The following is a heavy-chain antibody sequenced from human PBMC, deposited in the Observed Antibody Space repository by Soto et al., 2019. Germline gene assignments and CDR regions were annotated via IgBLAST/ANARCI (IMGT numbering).Heavy chain of an antibody. Sequence: GGSLRLSCAASGFTFDDYAMHWVRQAPGKGLEWVSGISWNSGSIGYADSVKGRFTISRDNAKNSLYLQMNSLRAEDTALYYCAKERGAGLDYWGQGTLVTVSS. D-gene: IGHD1-26*01. CDR3: AKERGAGLDY. J-gene: IGHJ4*02. CDR1: GFTFDDYA. V-gene: IGHV3-9*01. CDR2: ISWNSGSI.